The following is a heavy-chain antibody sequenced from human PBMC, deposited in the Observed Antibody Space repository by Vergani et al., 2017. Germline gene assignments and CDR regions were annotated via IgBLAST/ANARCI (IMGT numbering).Heavy chain of an antibody. CDR2: ISYDGSNK. D-gene: IGHD6-13*01. CDR3: ARDRGGSSWYRTYYYYGMDV. Sequence: QVQLVASGGGVVQPGRSLRLSCAASGFTFSSYAMHWVRQAPGKGLEWVAVISYDGSNKYYADSVKGRFTISRDNSKNTLYLQMNSLRAEDTAVYYCARDRGGSSWYRTYYYYGMDVWGQGTTVTVSS. CDR1: GFTFSSYA. V-gene: IGHV3-30-3*01. J-gene: IGHJ6*02.